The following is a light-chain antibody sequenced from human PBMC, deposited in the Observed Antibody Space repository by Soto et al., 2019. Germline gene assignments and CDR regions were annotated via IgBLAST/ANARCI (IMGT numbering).Light chain of an antibody. CDR3: QQRSNWPPT. V-gene: IGKV3-11*01. Sequence: EIVLTHSPATLSLSPCEGATLSCRASQSIGTYLAWYQQKPGQAPRLLIYDASNRATGIPARFSGGGSGTDFTLTISSLEPEDFAVYYCQQRSNWPPTFGQGTKVDIK. CDR1: QSIGTY. J-gene: IGKJ1*01. CDR2: DAS.